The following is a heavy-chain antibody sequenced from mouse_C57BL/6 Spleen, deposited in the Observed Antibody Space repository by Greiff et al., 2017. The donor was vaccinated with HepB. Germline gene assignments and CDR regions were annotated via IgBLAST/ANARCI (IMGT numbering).Heavy chain of an antibody. Sequence: QVHVKQSGPELVKPGASVKISCKASGYSFTSYYIHWVKQRPGQGLEWIGWIYPGSGNTKYNEKFKGKATLTADTSSSTAYMQLSSLTSEDSAVYYCASQDSSGPWFAYWGQGTLVTVSA. V-gene: IGHV1-66*01. D-gene: IGHD3-2*02. J-gene: IGHJ3*01. CDR3: ASQDSSGPWFAY. CDR2: IYPGSGNT. CDR1: GYSFTSYY.